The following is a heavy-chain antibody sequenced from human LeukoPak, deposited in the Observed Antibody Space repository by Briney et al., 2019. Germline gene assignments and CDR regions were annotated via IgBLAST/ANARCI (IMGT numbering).Heavy chain of an antibody. Sequence: GRSLRLSCAASGFTFSSYGMHWVRQAPGKGLEWVAVIWYDGSNKYYADSVKGRFTISRDNAKNSLYLQMNSLRAEDTAIYYCTRVGYIDEGIDYWGQGTLVTVSS. CDR2: IWYDGSNK. CDR3: TRVGYIDEGIDY. D-gene: IGHD5-24*01. J-gene: IGHJ4*02. CDR1: GFTFSSYG. V-gene: IGHV3-33*03.